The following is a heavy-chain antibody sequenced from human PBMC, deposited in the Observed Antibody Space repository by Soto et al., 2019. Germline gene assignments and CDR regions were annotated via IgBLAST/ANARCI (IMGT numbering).Heavy chain of an antibody. CDR3: ARAVGYCSGGSCYDWFDP. J-gene: IGHJ5*02. CDR2: IYSGGST. CDR1: GFTVSSNY. V-gene: IGHV3-53*04. D-gene: IGHD2-15*01. Sequence: GGSLRLSCAASGFTVSSNYMSWVRQAPGKGLEWVSVIYSGGSTYYADSVKGRFTISRHNSKNTLYLQMNSLRAEDTAVYYCARAVGYCSGGSCYDWFDPWGQGTLVTVSS.